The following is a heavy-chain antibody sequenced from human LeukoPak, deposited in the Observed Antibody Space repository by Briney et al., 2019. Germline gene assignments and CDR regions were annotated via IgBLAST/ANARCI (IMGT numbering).Heavy chain of an antibody. CDR3: AKALMKGYYYYGMDV. Sequence: GESLRLSCAASGFTFDDYAMHWVRQPPGKGLEWVSGISWNSGSIGYADSVKGRFTISRDNAKNSLYLQMNSLRAEDTALYYCAKALMKGYYYYGMDVWGQGTTVTVSS. CDR2: ISWNSGSI. V-gene: IGHV3-9*01. J-gene: IGHJ6*02. CDR1: GFTFDDYA. D-gene: IGHD2-8*01.